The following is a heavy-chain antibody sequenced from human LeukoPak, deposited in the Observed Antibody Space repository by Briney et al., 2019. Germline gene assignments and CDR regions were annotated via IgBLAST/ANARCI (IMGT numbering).Heavy chain of an antibody. CDR2: IIPMFGTS. CDR1: RDTFISYA. CDR3: ARAMVDVAATNSHSYDYMDV. V-gene: IGHV1-69*05. D-gene: IGHD5-12*01. Sequence: AASVKVSCKTSRDTFISYAISWVRQAPGQGLEWMGGIIPMFGTSNYAQKFQGRVTITTDESTSTVYMELSSLRSEDTAVYYCARAMVDVAATNSHSYDYMDVWGKGTTVTVSS. J-gene: IGHJ6*03.